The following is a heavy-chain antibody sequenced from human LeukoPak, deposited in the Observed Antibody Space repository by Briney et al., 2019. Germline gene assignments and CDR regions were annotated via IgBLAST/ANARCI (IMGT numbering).Heavy chain of an antibody. D-gene: IGHD6-19*01. J-gene: IGHJ4*02. V-gene: IGHV3-9*01. CDR2: ISWNSGSI. CDR3: VKGKRGSSGDFDY. Sequence: GGSLRLSCAASGFTFDDYAMHWVRQAPGKGLEWVSGISWNSGSIGYADSVKGRFTISRDNSKNTLYLQMNSLRAEDTALYYCVKGKRGSSGDFDYWGQGTLVTVSS. CDR1: GFTFDDYA.